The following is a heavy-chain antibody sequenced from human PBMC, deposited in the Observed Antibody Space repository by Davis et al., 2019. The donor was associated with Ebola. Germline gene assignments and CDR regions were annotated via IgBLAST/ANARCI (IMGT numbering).Heavy chain of an antibody. CDR3: ARDPRRITIFGAPGGMDV. CDR1: GYTFTSYG. V-gene: IGHV1-18*01. D-gene: IGHD3-3*01. Sequence: AASVKVSCKASGYTFTSYGISWVRQAPGQGLEWMGWISAYNGNTKYSQKFQGRVTITRDTSASTAYMELSSLRSEDTAVYYCARDPRRITIFGAPGGMDVWGQGTTVTVSS. J-gene: IGHJ6*02. CDR2: ISAYNGNT.